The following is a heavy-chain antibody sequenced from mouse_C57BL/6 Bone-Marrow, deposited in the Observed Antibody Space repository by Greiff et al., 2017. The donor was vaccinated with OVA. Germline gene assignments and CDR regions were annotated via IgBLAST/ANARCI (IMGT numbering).Heavy chain of an antibody. CDR1: GYTFTSYW. CDR2: IDPSDSYT. J-gene: IGHJ3*01. D-gene: IGHD2-5*01. CDR3: ARGPYYSNYPAWFAY. Sequence: VQLQQPGAELVMPGASVKLSCKASGYTFTSYWMHWVKQRPGQGLEWIGEIDPSDSYTNYNQKFKGKSTLTVDKSSSTAYMQLSSLTSEDSAVYYCARGPYYSNYPAWFAYWGQGTLVTVSA. V-gene: IGHV1-69*01.